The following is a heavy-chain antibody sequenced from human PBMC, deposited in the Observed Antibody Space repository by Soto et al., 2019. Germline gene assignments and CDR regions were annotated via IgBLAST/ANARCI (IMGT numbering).Heavy chain of an antibody. D-gene: IGHD3-16*02. Sequence: GASVKVSCKAFGGTFSSYAISWVRQAPGQGLEWMGGIVPIFGTADYAQKFQGRVTITADKSTSTAYMELSSLRSEDTAVYYCASLYYDYAWGSYRYFDYWGQGTLVTVSS. CDR3: ASLYYDYAWGSYRYFDY. CDR1: GGTFSSYA. V-gene: IGHV1-69*06. CDR2: IVPIFGTA. J-gene: IGHJ4*02.